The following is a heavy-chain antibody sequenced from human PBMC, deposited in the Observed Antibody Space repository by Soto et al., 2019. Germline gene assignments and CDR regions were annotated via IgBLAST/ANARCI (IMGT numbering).Heavy chain of an antibody. D-gene: IGHD3-22*01. J-gene: IGHJ6*02. CDR3: ATGVGGVITTIFRYYYYGMDV. V-gene: IGHV1-24*01. Sequence: ASGKVSCKVSGYTLTELSMHWVRQAPGKGLEWMGGFDPEDGETIYAQKFQGRVTMTEDTSTDTAYTELSSLRSEDTAVYYCATGVGGVITTIFRYYYYGMDVWGQGTTVTVSS. CDR2: FDPEDGET. CDR1: GYTLTELS.